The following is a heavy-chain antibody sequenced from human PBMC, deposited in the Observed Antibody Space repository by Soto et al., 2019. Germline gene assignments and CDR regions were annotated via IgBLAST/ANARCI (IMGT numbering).Heavy chain of an antibody. J-gene: IGHJ4*02. Sequence: GESLKISCKGSGYSFTSYWIGWVRQMPGKGLEWMGIIYPGDSDTRYSPYFQGQVTISADKSISTAYLQWSSLKASDTAMYYCARLEHASGYRSLDYGGQGPLVTVSS. V-gene: IGHV5-51*01. CDR1: GYSFTSYW. D-gene: IGHD3-9*01. CDR2: IYPGDSDT. CDR3: ARLEHASGYRSLDY.